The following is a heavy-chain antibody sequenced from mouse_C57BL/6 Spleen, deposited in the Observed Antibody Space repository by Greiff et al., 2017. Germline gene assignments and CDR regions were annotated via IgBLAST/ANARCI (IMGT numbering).Heavy chain of an antibody. CDR2: IYPRSGNT. CDR1: GYTFTSYG. V-gene: IGHV1-81*01. J-gene: IGHJ4*01. CDR3: ARRGNSNYLTPMDY. D-gene: IGHD2-5*01. Sequence: QVQLQQSGAELARPGASVKLSCKASGYTFTSYGISWVKQRTGQGLEWIGEIYPRSGNTYYNEKFKGKATLTADKSSSTAYMELRSLTSEDSAVYFCARRGNSNYLTPMDYWGQGTSVTVSS.